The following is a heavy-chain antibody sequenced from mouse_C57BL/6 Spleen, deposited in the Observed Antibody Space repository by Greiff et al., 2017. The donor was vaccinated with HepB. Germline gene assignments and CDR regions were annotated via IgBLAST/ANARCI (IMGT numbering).Heavy chain of an antibody. CDR3: ARGHYGYSFAY. Sequence: DVKLVESGGGLVKPGGSLKLSCAASGFTFSDYGMHWVRQAPEKGLEWVAYISSGSSTIYYADTVKGRFTISRDNAKNTLFLQMTSLRSEDTAMYYCARGHYGYSFAYWGQGTLVTVSA. J-gene: IGHJ3*01. D-gene: IGHD2-2*01. CDR2: ISSGSSTI. CDR1: GFTFSDYG. V-gene: IGHV5-17*01.